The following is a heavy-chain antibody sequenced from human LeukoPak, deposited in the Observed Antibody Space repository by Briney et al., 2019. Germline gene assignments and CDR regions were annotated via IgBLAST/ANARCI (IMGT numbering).Heavy chain of an antibody. D-gene: IGHD3-22*01. CDR2: IYYSGST. CDR1: GDSISSGGYY. CDR3: ARVVRYYDSSGYSRYFDY. Sequence: SQTLSLTCTVSGDSISSGGYYWSWIPQHPGKSREWIGYIYYSGSTSYNPSLKSRVTISVDTSKNQFSLKLSSVTAADTAVYYCARVVRYYDSSGYSRYFDYWGQGTLVTVSS. V-gene: IGHV4-31*03. J-gene: IGHJ4*02.